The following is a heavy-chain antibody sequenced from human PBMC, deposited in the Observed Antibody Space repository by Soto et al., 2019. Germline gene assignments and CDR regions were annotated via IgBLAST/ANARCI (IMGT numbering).Heavy chain of an antibody. J-gene: IGHJ6*02. CDR3: ARAAPGYSSGWYARAAYYYGMDV. Sequence: TRSLPCAISGDSVSISIAACNCIRECPSRGREWRGRAYHRSKWYNDYAVSVKSRVTTNPDTSKNRFSLQLNSVTPDDTAVYYCARAAPGYSSGWYARAAYYYGMDVWGQGTTVTVSS. CDR1: GDSVSISIAA. D-gene: IGHD6-19*01. V-gene: IGHV6-1*01. CDR2: AYHRSKWYN.